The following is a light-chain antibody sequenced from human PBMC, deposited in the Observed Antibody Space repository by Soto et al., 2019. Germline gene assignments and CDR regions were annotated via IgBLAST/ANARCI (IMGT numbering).Light chain of an antibody. Sequence: ILWTQPPASLSLSPGGRATLSCGPSQSVSSSYLAWYQQKPGLAPRLLIYDASSRATGIPDRFSGSGSGTDFALTISRLEPEDCAVYYCQKYNNWPPITFGQGTRLEIK. J-gene: IGKJ5*01. V-gene: IGKV3D-20*01. CDR2: DAS. CDR1: QSVSSSY. CDR3: QKYNNWPPIT.